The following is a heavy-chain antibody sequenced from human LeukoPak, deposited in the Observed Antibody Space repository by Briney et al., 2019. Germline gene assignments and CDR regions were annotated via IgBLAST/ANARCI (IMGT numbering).Heavy chain of an antibody. Sequence: PGGSLRLSCAASGFTFSNAWMSWVCQAPGKGLEWVGRIKRKTDGGTTDYAAPVKGRFSISRDDSKNTLYLQMNSLKTEDTAVYYCTTLGAFDYWGQGTLVTVSS. CDR3: TTLGAFDY. J-gene: IGHJ4*02. D-gene: IGHD3-16*01. V-gene: IGHV3-15*01. CDR1: GFTFSNAW. CDR2: IKRKTDGGTT.